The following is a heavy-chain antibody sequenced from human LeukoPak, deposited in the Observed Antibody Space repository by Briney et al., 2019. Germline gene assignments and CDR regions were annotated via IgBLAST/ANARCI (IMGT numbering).Heavy chain of an antibody. CDR2: IYDSGSP. J-gene: IGHJ5*02. Sequence: SETLSLTCTVSGRSIRSSYYHWGWIRQPPGKGLEWNGSIYDSGSPYYNPSLKSRVTISVDTSKNQFSLKLDSVTAAETDVYYYARHYGPGGQGTLVSVSS. D-gene: IGHD3-10*01. V-gene: IGHV4-39*01. CDR1: GRSIRSSYYH. CDR3: ARHYGP.